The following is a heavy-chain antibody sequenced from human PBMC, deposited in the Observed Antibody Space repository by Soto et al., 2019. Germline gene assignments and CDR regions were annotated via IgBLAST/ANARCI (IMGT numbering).Heavy chain of an antibody. CDR3: AREYYDYIWGSYQDY. Sequence: GGSLRLSCAASGFTVSSNFMSWVRQAPGKGLEWVSVIYSGGSTYYADSVKGRFTISRHNSKNTLYLQMNSLRAEDTAVYYCAREYYDYIWGSYQDYWGQGTLVTVSS. CDR1: GFTVSSNF. D-gene: IGHD3-16*02. V-gene: IGHV3-53*04. CDR2: IYSGGST. J-gene: IGHJ4*02.